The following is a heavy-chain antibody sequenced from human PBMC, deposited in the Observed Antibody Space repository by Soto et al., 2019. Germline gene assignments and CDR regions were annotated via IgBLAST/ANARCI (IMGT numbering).Heavy chain of an antibody. D-gene: IGHD3-10*02. Sequence: QVQLQESDPGLVKPSDTLSLTCAVSGYSISSSNWWGWIRQPPGKGLEWIGYLYYSGGTYYNPSLKSRITMSVDTSKNQFSLKLSSVTAVDTAVYYCCSGSYYNVIDSWGQGTLVTVSS. CDR2: LYYSGGT. CDR1: GYSISSSNW. CDR3: CSGSYYNVIDS. V-gene: IGHV4-28*01. J-gene: IGHJ4*02.